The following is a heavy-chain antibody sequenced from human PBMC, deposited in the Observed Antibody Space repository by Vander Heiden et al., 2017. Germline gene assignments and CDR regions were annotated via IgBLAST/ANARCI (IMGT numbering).Heavy chain of an antibody. D-gene: IGHD1-26*01. Sequence: EVQLLESGGGLVQPGGSLRLSCAASGFTFSSYAMSWVRQAPGKGLDWVSAISGSGGSTYYADSVKGRFTISRDNSKNTLYLQMNSLRAEDTAVYYCANVVGATDWDGDYWGQGTLVTVSS. CDR1: GFTFSSYA. J-gene: IGHJ4*02. V-gene: IGHV3-23*01. CDR3: ANVVGATDWDGDY. CDR2: ISGSGGST.